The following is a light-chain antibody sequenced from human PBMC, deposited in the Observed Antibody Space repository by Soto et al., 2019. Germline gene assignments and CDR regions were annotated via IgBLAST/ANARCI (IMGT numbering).Light chain of an antibody. J-gene: IGLJ1*01. V-gene: IGLV2-14*01. CDR3: CSFTTSTTDV. Sequence: QSALTQPASVSGSPGQSITISCTGTSSDVGGYNSVSWYQQHPGKAPKLIIYEVTHRPSGVSNRFSGSQSANTASLTISGLQAEDKADYYCCSFTTSTTDVFGTGTKVTVL. CDR1: SSDVGGYNS. CDR2: EVT.